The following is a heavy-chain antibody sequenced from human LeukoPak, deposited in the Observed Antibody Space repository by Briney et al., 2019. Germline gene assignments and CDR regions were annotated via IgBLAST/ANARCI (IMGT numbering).Heavy chain of an antibody. D-gene: IGHD3-10*01. J-gene: IGHJ6*03. CDR1: GGSISSGSYY. CDR2: IYTSGST. V-gene: IGHV4-61*02. CDR3: ARDRYGSGSYYNPVCYYYYMDV. Sequence: SETLSLTCTVSGGSISSGSYYWSWIRQPAGKGLEWIGRIYTSGSTNYNPSLKSRVTISVDTSKNQFSLKLSSVTAADTAVYYCARDRYGSGSYYNPVCYYYYMDVWGKGTTVTVSS.